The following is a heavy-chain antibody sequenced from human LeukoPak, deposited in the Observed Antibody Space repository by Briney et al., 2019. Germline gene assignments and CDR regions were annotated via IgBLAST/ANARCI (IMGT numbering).Heavy chain of an antibody. CDR1: GGSISSYY. J-gene: IGHJ2*01. CDR2: IYYSGST. V-gene: IGHV4-59*01. D-gene: IGHD1-14*01. CDR3: ARSNPTPDYWYFDL. Sequence: SETLSLTCTVSGGSISSYYWSWIRQPPGKGLDWIGYIYYSGSTNYNPSLKSRVTISVDTSKNQFSLKLSSVTAADTAVYYCARSNPTPDYWYFDLWGRGTLVTVSS.